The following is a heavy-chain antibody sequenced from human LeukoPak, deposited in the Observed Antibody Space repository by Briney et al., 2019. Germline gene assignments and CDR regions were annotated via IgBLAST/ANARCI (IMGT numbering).Heavy chain of an antibody. D-gene: IGHD3-9*01. Sequence: SETLSLTCTVSGGSISSSSYYWGWIRQPPGKGLEWIGSIYYSGSTYYNPSLKSRVTISVDTSKNQFSLKLSSVTAADTAVYYCAGAAWAYYDILTGYYTHPFDYWGQGTLVTVSS. CDR3: AGAAWAYYDILTGYYTHPFDY. CDR2: IYYSGST. CDR1: GGSISSSSYY. V-gene: IGHV4-39*07. J-gene: IGHJ4*02.